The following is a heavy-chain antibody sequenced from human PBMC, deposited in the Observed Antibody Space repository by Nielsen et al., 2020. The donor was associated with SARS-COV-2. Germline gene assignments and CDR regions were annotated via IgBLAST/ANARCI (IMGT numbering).Heavy chain of an antibody. V-gene: IGHV3-23*01. J-gene: IGHJ4*02. Sequence: GESLKISCAASGFTFSSYAMSWVRQAPGKGLEWVSAISGSGGSTYYADSVKGRFTISRDNSKNTLYLQMNSLRAEDTAVYYCASRLRWYLFDYWGQGTLVTVSS. D-gene: IGHD4-23*01. CDR3: ASRLRWYLFDY. CDR1: GFTFSSYA. CDR2: ISGSGGST.